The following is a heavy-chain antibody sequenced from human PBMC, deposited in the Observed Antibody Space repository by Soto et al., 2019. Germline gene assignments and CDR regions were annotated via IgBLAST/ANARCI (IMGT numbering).Heavy chain of an antibody. CDR2: INAGNGNT. Sequence: ASVKVSCKASGYTFTSYAMHWVRQAPGQRLEWMGWINAGNGNTKYSQRFQGRVTITRDTSASTAYMELSSLRSEDTAVYYCARDSNSRVYGMDVWGQGTTVAVSS. CDR3: ARDSNSRVYGMDV. D-gene: IGHD6-13*01. CDR1: GYTFTSYA. J-gene: IGHJ6*02. V-gene: IGHV1-3*01.